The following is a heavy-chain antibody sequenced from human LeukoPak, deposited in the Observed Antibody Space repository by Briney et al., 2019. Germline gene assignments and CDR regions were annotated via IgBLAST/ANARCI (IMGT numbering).Heavy chain of an antibody. J-gene: IGHJ4*02. D-gene: IGHD3-10*01. Sequence: GASVKVSCKASGYTFTSFGISWVRQAPGQGLEWMGWITAYNDNHNYAKKLQGRVTMTTDTSTSTAYMELRSLRSDDTAVYYCARALLWFGEPSHIDYWGQGTLVTASS. CDR1: GYTFTSFG. V-gene: IGHV1-18*01. CDR3: ARALLWFGEPSHIDY. CDR2: ITAYNDNH.